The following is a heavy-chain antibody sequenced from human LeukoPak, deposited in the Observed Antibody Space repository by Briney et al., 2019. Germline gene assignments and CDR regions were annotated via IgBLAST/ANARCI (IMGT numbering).Heavy chain of an antibody. CDR2: ISAYNGNT. CDR1: GYTFTSYG. Sequence: ASVKVSCKASGYTFTSYGISWVRQAPGQGLEWMGWISAYNGNTNYAQKLQGRVTITTDTSTSTAYMELRSLRSDDTAVYYCARDFWSSGWLMFDYWGQGTLVTVSS. J-gene: IGHJ4*02. V-gene: IGHV1-18*01. CDR3: ARDFWSSGWLMFDY. D-gene: IGHD6-19*01.